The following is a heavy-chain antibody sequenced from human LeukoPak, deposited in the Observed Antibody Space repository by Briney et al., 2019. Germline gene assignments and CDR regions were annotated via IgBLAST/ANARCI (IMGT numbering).Heavy chain of an antibody. V-gene: IGHV3-13*01. J-gene: IGHJ5*02. CDR3: ASSPAYSSSWYAIDT. CDR1: GVIFSNYD. D-gene: IGHD6-13*01. CDR2: IGTAGDT. Sequence: GGSLRLSCAASGVIFSNYDMHWVRQAAGKCLEWVSGIGTAGDTYYPGSVKGRFTISRENAKNSLYLHMNSLSAGDTAMYYCASSPAYSSSWYAIDTWGQGTLVTVSS.